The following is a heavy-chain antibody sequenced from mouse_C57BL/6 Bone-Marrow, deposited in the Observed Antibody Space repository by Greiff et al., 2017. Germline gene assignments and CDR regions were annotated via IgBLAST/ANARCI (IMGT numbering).Heavy chain of an antibody. J-gene: IGHJ3*01. CDR3: VRDDGSGYTFAY. CDR2: IRSKSSNYAT. V-gene: IGHV10-3*01. Sequence: EVQRVESGGGLVQPKGSLKLSCAASGFTFNTYAMHWVRQAPGKGLEWVARIRSKSSNYATYYAESVKDRFTISRDESQSILYLQMNNLKTEDTDMYYCVRDDGSGYTFAYWGQGTLVTVSA. CDR1: GFTFNTYA. D-gene: IGHD3-2*02.